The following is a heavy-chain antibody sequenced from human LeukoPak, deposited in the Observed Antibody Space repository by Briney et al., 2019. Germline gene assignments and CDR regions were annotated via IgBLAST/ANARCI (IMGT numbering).Heavy chain of an antibody. CDR1: GFTSSNYY. CDR3: GRSSSGWYFQLDY. D-gene: IGHD6-19*01. J-gene: IGHJ4*02. Sequence: GGSLRLSCAASGFTSSNYYMSWVRQAPGKGLEWVANIHQNGNENYNVDSVKGRFTISRDNAKNSLYLQMNSLRDEDTAVYYCGRSSSGWYFQLDYWGQGTLVTVSS. V-gene: IGHV3-7*01. CDR2: IHQNGNEN.